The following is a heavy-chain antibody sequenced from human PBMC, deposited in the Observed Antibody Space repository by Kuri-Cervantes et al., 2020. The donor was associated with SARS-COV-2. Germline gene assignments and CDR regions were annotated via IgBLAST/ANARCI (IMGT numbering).Heavy chain of an antibody. D-gene: IGHD5-12*01. CDR1: EFTFSRYG. CDR2: IRYDGSNK. J-gene: IGHJ4*02. V-gene: IGHV3-30*02. CDR3: ATALIVATVDY. Sequence: GESLKISCAASEFTFSRYGMHWVRQAPGKGLEWVAFIRYDGSNKYYADSVKGRFTISRDNSKNTLYLQMNSLRAEGTAVYYCATALIVATVDYWGQGTLVTVSS.